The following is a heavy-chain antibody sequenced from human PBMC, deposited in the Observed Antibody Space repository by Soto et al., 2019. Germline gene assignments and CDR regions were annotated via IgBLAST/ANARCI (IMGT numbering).Heavy chain of an antibody. CDR1: GGSISSSSYY. CDR2: IYYSGST. CDR3: ARPDEYSGYEIDAFDI. V-gene: IGHV4-39*01. D-gene: IGHD5-12*01. Sequence: QLQLQESGPGLVKPSETLSLTCTVSGGSISSSSYYWGWIRQPPGKGLEWIGRIYYSGSTYYNPSLKSRVTISVDTSKNQFSLKLSSVTAADTAVYYCARPDEYSGYEIDAFDIWGQGTMVTVSS. J-gene: IGHJ3*02.